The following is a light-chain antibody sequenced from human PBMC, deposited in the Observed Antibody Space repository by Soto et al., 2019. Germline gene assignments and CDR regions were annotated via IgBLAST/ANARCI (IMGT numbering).Light chain of an antibody. J-gene: IGLJ3*02. CDR3: CEYVGGSTLV. V-gene: IGLV2-23*01. Sequence: QSALTQTASVSGSPGQSITLSCTGTSSDILTHNLVSWYQQHPGKAPKLMLYAGSERPSGVSDRFSGSTSGNTASLTISGLQDEDEADYYCCEYVGGSTLVFGGGTKLTVL. CDR2: AGS. CDR1: SSDILTHNL.